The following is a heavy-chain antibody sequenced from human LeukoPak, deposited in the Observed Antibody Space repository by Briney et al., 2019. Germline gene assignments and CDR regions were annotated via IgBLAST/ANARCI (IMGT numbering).Heavy chain of an antibody. V-gene: IGHV4-39*01. CDR2: IYYSGST. CDR3: AGYSSGWYPDY. CDR1: GGSISSSSYY. D-gene: IGHD6-19*01. Sequence: SETLSLTCTVSGGSISSSSYYWGWIRQPPGKGLEWIGSIYYSGSTYYNPSLKSRVTISVDTSKNQFSLKLSSVTAADTAVYYCAGYSSGWYPDYWGQGTLVTVSS. J-gene: IGHJ4*02.